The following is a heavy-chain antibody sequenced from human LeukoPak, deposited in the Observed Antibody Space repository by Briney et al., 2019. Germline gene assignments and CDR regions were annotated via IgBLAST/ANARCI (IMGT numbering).Heavy chain of an antibody. Sequence: PGGSLRLSCAASGFTFSNAWMSWVRQAPGKGLEWVSAISGSGGSTYYADSVKGRFTISRDNSKNTLYLQMNSLRAEDTAVYYCAKDRQGVRGVATIFWGQGTLVTVSS. D-gene: IGHD5-12*01. V-gene: IGHV3-23*01. CDR1: GFTFSNAW. J-gene: IGHJ4*02. CDR3: AKDRQGVRGVATIF. CDR2: ISGSGGST.